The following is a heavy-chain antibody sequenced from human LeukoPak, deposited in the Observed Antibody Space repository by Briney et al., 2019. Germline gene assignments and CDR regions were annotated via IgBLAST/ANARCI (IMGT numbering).Heavy chain of an antibody. D-gene: IGHD6-13*01. J-gene: IGHJ5*02. V-gene: IGHV4-4*02. CDR3: ARDWAAAGTLSHWFDP. CDR1: GGSISSSNW. CDR2: IYDSGST. Sequence: PSGTLSLTCAVSGGSISSSNWWSGVRQPPGEGLGWIGEIYDSGSTNYNQSVKGRVTISRDKSKNQFSLKLSSVTAADTAVYYCARDWAAAGTLSHWFDPWGQGTLVTVSS.